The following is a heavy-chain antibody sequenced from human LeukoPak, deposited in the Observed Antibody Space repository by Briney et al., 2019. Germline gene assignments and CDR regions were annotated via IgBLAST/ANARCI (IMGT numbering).Heavy chain of an antibody. D-gene: IGHD6-19*01. CDR3: ARGAGTVDY. Sequence: GSLRLSCAASGFTFSDYYMSWIRQPPGKGLEWIGYIYYSGSTNYNPSLKSRVTISVDTSKNQFSLKLSSVTAADTAVYYCARGAGTVDYWGQGTLVTVSS. J-gene: IGHJ4*02. V-gene: IGHV4-59*01. CDR2: IYYSGST. CDR1: GFTFSDYY.